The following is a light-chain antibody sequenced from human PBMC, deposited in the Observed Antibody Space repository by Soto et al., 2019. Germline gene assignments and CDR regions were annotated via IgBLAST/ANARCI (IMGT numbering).Light chain of an antibody. CDR1: ALPKQY. J-gene: IGLJ2*01. CDR3: QSADSSDTYVV. CDR2: KDS. Sequence: SYELTQPPSVSVSPGQTARITCSGDALPKQYAHWYQQKPGQAPVLVIYKDSERPSGIPDRFSGSSSGTTVTLTISGVQAEDEADYYCQSADSSDTYVVFGGGTKVTVL. V-gene: IGLV3-25*02.